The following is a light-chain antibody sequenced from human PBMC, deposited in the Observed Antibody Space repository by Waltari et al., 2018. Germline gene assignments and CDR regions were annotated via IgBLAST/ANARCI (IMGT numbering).Light chain of an antibody. Sequence: QSVLTQPPSVSGAPGQRVTISCTGSGSNIGAGHDVHWYQQFPRAAPRLLIYGSTTRPLGVPDRFFGSTSGTSASLAIIGLQAEDEADYYCQSYDTSLSVVFGGGTKMTVL. J-gene: IGLJ3*02. CDR1: GSNIGAGHD. CDR3: QSYDTSLSVV. V-gene: IGLV1-40*01. CDR2: GST.